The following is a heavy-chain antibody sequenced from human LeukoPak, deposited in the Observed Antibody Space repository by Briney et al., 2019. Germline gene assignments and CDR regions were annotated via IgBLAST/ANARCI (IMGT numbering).Heavy chain of an antibody. V-gene: IGHV1-69*05. D-gene: IGHD4-23*01. J-gene: IGHJ4*02. Sequence: SVKVSCKASVGTFSSYAISWVRQAPGQGLEWMGGIIPIFGTANYAQKFQGRVTITTDESTSTAYMELSSLRSEDTAVYYCAREDGGNGVNFAYWGQGTLVTVSS. CDR1: VGTFSSYA. CDR2: IIPIFGTA. CDR3: AREDGGNGVNFAY.